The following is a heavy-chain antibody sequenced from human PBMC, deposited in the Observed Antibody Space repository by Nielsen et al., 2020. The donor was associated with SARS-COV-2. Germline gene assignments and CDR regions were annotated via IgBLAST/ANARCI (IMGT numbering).Heavy chain of an antibody. CDR2: IYYSGST. J-gene: IGHJ3*01. D-gene: IGHD4-17*01. V-gene: IGHV4-59*01. CDR1: GGSISSYY. Sequence: SETLSLTCTVSGGSISSYYWSWIRQPPGKGLEWIGYIYYSGSTNYNPSLKSRVTISLDTSKNQFSLKLNSVTAADRALYYCARDYYGDYLDGFDVWDPGTMVIVSS. CDR3: ARDYYGDYLDGFDV.